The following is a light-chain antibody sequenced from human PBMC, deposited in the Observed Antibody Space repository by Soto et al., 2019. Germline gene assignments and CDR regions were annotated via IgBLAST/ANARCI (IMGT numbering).Light chain of an antibody. CDR3: QQSYSTPGIT. CDR2: AAS. CDR1: QSISNW. J-gene: IGKJ5*01. Sequence: DIQMTQSPSSLSASVGDRVTISCRASQSISNWLAWYQQKPGKAPKLLIYAASSLQSGVPSRFSGSGSGTDFTLTISSLQPEDFATYYCQQSYSTPGITFGQGTRLEIK. V-gene: IGKV1-39*01.